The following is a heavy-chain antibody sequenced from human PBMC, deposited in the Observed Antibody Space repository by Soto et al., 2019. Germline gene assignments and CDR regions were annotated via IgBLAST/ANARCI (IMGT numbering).Heavy chain of an antibody. CDR2: IHHSGST. J-gene: IGHJ1*01. CDR1: GGSISSGGYY. Sequence: QVQLQESGPGLVKASQTLSLTCNVFGGSISSGGYYWTWIRQHPGKGLEWIGNIHHSGSTFYNPSLKSRVSISVDTSKNQFSLKLSSVTAADTAVYFCVRGVLSWGQGTLVTVSS. CDR3: VRGVLS. V-gene: IGHV4-31*03. D-gene: IGHD3-10*01.